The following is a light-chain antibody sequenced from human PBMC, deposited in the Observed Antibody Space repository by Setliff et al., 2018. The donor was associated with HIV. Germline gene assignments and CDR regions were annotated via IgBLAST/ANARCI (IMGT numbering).Light chain of an antibody. CDR3: QSYDSSLSGYV. CDR1: SSDVGGYNY. Sequence: QSALTQPRSVSGSPGQSVTISCTGTSSDVGGYNYVSWYQQHPGKAPKLMIYDVSKRPSGVPDRFSGSKSGTSASLAITGLQAEAEADYYCQSYDSSLSGYVFGTGTKVTVL. CDR2: DVS. V-gene: IGLV2-11*01. J-gene: IGLJ1*01.